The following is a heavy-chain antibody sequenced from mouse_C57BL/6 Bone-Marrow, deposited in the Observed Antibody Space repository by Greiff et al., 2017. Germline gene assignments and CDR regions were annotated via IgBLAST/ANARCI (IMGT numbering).Heavy chain of an antibody. CDR3: TTEGLDY. V-gene: IGHV14-4*01. D-gene: IGHD3-3*01. CDR2: IDPENGDT. Sequence: DVKLVESGAELVRPGASVKLSCTASGFNIKDDYMHWVKQRPEQGLEWIGWIDPENGDTEYASKFQGKATITADTSSNTAYLQLSSLTSEDTAVYYCTTEGLDYWGQGTTLTVSS. J-gene: IGHJ2*01. CDR1: GFNIKDDY.